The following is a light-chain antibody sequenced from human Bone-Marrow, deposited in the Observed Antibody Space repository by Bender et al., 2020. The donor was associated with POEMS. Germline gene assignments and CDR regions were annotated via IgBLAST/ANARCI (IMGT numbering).Light chain of an antibody. CDR2: DDR. CDR3: GSSAGSNIYV. Sequence: SYVLAQPPSVSVAPGQTARITCQRDNIGSKSVHWYQQKPGQAPVVVVYDDRDRPSGIPERFSGSKSGNTASLTVSGLQAEDEAEYFCGSSAGSNIYVFGPGTKVTVL. CDR1: NIGSKS. J-gene: IGLJ1*01. V-gene: IGLV3-21*02.